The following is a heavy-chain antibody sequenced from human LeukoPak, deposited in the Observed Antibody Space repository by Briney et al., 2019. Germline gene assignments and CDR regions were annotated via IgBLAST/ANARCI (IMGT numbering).Heavy chain of an antibody. Sequence: SETLSLTCTVSGDSSSSYYWSWIRQPAGKGLEWIGRIYASGSTNYNPSLKSRVTMSVDTSMNQFSLKLSSVTAADTAVYYCARADFWSGYRFDYWGQGTLVTVSS. CDR1: GDSSSSYY. J-gene: IGHJ4*02. D-gene: IGHD3-3*01. V-gene: IGHV4-4*07. CDR2: IYASGST. CDR3: ARADFWSGYRFDY.